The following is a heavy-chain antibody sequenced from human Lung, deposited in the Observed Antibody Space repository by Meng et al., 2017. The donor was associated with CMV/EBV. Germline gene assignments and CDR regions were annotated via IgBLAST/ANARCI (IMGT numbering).Heavy chain of an antibody. D-gene: IGHD5-12*01. J-gene: IGHJ4*02. Sequence: SRFSFSSHAMDWVRRAPGKGLGWVALISDEGRGKAYAESVKARFTISRDNSKSTVYLQMNSLRPEDTAVYYCARDVGYSGSAGGFDYWGQGTLVTVSS. CDR2: ISDEGRGK. V-gene: IGHV3-30*04. CDR1: RFSFSSHA. CDR3: ARDVGYSGSAGGFDY.